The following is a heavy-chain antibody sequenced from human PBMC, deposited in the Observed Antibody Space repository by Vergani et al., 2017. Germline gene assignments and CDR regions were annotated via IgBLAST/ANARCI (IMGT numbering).Heavy chain of an antibody. CDR3: AGGPWGEGSDY. Sequence: QLQLQESGPGLVKPSETLSLTCTVSGGSISRSSYYWGWIRQPPGKGLEWIGSIYYSGSTYYNPSLKSRVTISVDTSKNQLSLKLSSVTAADTAVYYCAGGPWGEGSDYWGQGTLVTVSS. CDR2: IYYSGST. J-gene: IGHJ4*02. D-gene: IGHD3-16*01. V-gene: IGHV4-39*01. CDR1: GGSISRSSYY.